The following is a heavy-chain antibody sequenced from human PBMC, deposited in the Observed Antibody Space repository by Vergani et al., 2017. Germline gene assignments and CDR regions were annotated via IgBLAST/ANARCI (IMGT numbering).Heavy chain of an antibody. V-gene: IGHV4-4*07. J-gene: IGHJ6*03. Sequence: QVQLQESGPGLVKPSETLSLTCTVSGGSISSYYWSWIRQPAGKGLEWIGRIYTSGSTNYNPSLKSLVTMSVDTSKNQFSLKLSSVTAADTAVYYCARVAEYYDFWSGHSYYYYYMDVWGK. CDR2: IYTSGST. D-gene: IGHD3-3*01. CDR3: ARVAEYYDFWSGHSYYYYYMDV. CDR1: GGSISSYY.